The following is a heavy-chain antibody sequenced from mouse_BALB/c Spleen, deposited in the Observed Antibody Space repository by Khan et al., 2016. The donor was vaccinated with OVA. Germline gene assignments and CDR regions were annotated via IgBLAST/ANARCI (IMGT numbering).Heavy chain of an antibody. V-gene: IGHV5-6*01. CDR3: ASHLTGSLAY. J-gene: IGHJ3*01. CDR2: ISSGGDYT. Sequence: EVELVESGGDLVKPGGSLKLSCAASGFTFSSYSMSWVRQTPDKRLEWVATISSGGDYTYYPASVKGRFIISRDNAKNTLYLQMSSLTTEDTAMGYCASHLTGSLAYWGQGTLVTVSA. D-gene: IGHD4-1*01. CDR1: GFTFSSYS.